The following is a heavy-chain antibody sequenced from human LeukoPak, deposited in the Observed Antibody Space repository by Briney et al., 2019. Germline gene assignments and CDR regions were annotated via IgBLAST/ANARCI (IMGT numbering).Heavy chain of an antibody. D-gene: IGHD6-19*01. J-gene: IGHJ4*02. Sequence: GGSLRLSCAASGFTFIDYDMHWVRQGIGKGLEWVSAIGIRGDTPYSGSVQCRVTISRENAESSLYLQMTSLIAEDTAVYYCARGGIRVSGIDEFDYWGQGTLVTVSS. V-gene: IGHV3-13*01. CDR3: ARGGIRVSGIDEFDY. CDR2: IGIRGDT. CDR1: GFTFIDYD.